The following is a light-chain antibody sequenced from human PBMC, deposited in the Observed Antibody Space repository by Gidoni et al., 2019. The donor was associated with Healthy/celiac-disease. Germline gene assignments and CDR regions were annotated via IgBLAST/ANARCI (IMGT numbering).Light chain of an antibody. CDR2: EVS. V-gene: IGLV2-14*01. J-gene: IGLJ2*01. CDR1: SSDVGGYNY. CDR3: SSYTSSSTFVV. Sequence: QSALTQPASVSGSPGQSITISCTGTSSDVGGYNYVSWYQQHPGKAPNRMIYEVSNRPSGVSNRFSGSKSGNTASLTISGLQAEDEADYYCSSYTSSSTFVVFSGGTKLTVL.